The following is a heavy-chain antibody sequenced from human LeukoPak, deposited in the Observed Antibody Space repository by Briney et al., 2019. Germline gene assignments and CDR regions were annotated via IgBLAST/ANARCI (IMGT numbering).Heavy chain of an antibody. Sequence: PGGSLRLFCAASGFTFSSYSMNWVRQAPGKGLEWVSYISSTSSTIYYADSVKGRFTISRDNAKSSLYLQMNSLRAEDTAIYYCAREGDYYDSSGYYRPFDYWGQGTVVTVSS. D-gene: IGHD3-22*01. CDR3: AREGDYYDSSGYYRPFDY. J-gene: IGHJ4*02. CDR2: ISSTSSTI. V-gene: IGHV3-48*01. CDR1: GFTFSSYS.